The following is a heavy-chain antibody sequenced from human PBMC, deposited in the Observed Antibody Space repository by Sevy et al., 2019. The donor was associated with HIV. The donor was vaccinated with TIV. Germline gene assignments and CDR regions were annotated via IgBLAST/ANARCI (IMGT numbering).Heavy chain of an antibody. CDR3: ARAPLISLDILGATSVFDS. Sequence: SETLSPTCTVSGGSTSLYYWSWIRQPPGKGLEWIGYIYFTGSTDYNPSLKSRVTISLDTSKNQFSLKLPSVTAADTAVYYCARAPLISLDILGATSVFDSWGQGTPVTVSS. D-gene: IGHD1-26*01. J-gene: IGHJ4*02. CDR1: GGSTSLYY. CDR2: IYFTGST. V-gene: IGHV4-59*13.